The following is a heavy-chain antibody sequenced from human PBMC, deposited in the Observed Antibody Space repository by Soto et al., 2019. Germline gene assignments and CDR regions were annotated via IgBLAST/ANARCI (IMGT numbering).Heavy chain of an antibody. D-gene: IGHD6-13*01. CDR2: INHGGSA. CDR3: ARYSSTWSKYLQH. J-gene: IGHJ1*01. V-gene: IGHV4-34*01. CDR1: GGSFSGYY. Sequence: VQLQQWGAGLLKTSETLSLTCAVYGGSFSGYYWSWIRQTPGKRLEWVGDINHGGSANYNPSLKSRVTFSLDLSKNQFSLQLNSVIAADTAGYYCARYSSTWSKYLQHWGRGSLVIVSS.